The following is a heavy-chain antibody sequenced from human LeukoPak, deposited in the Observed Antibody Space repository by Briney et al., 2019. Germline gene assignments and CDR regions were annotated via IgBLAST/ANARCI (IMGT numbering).Heavy chain of an antibody. CDR2: ISYDGSNK. D-gene: IGHD1-26*01. CDR3: ARGAYGATLLY. V-gene: IGHV3-30-3*01. CDR1: GGTFSSYA. J-gene: IGHJ4*02. Sequence: SCKASGGTFSSYAMHWVRQAPGKGLEWVAVISYDGSNKYYADSVKGRFTISRNNSKNTLYLQMNSLRAEDTAVYYCARGAYGATLLYWGQGTLVTVSS.